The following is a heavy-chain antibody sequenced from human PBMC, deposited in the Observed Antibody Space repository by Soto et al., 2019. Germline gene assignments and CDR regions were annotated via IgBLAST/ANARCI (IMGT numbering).Heavy chain of an antibody. Sequence: SETLSLTCAVYGGSFSGYYWSWIRQPPGKGLEWIGEINHSGSTNYNPSLKRRVTISVDTSKNQFSLKLSSVSAADTAVYYCARGGYSYGYGSYYYGMDVWGQGTTVTVSS. J-gene: IGHJ6*02. D-gene: IGHD5-18*01. CDR3: ARGGYSYGYGSYYYGMDV. CDR1: GGSFSGYY. CDR2: INHSGST. V-gene: IGHV4-34*01.